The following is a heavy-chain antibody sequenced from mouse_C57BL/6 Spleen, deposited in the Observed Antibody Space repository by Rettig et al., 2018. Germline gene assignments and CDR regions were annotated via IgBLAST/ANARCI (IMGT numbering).Heavy chain of an antibody. Sequence: QVQLKQSGAELVRPGASVKLSCKASGYTFTDYYINWVKQRPGQGLEWIARIYPGSGNTYYNEKFKGKATLTAEKSSSTAYMQLSSLTSEDSAVYFCARSIYDGYYGYWGQGTTLTVSS. CDR2: IYPGSGNT. CDR3: ARSIYDGYYGY. V-gene: IGHV1-76*01. D-gene: IGHD2-3*01. CDR1: GYTFTDYY. J-gene: IGHJ2*01.